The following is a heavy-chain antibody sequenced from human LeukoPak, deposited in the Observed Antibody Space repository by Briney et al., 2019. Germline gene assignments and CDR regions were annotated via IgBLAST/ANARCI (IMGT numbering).Heavy chain of an antibody. J-gene: IGHJ4*02. D-gene: IGHD3-22*01. CDR1: GGSITSYY. Sequence: SGTLSLTCTVSGGSITSYYWNWIRQPPGKGLEWIGYIYYSGSANYNPSLRSRVTISVDTSKNQFSLKLNSVTAADSAVYYCARLSVSYYYDSRGFTPYFDNWGQGTLVTVSS. CDR2: IYYSGSA. V-gene: IGHV4-59*08. CDR3: ARLSVSYYYDSRGFTPYFDN.